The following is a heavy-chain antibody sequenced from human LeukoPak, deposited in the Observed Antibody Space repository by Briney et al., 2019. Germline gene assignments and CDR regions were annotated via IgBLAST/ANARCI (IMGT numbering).Heavy chain of an antibody. CDR1: GYSFTSYW. V-gene: IGHV5-51*01. J-gene: IGHJ4*02. Sequence: GESLKISCKGSGYSFTSYWIGWVRQMPGKGLEWMGIIYPGDSDTRYSPSFQGQVTISADKSISTAYLQWSSLKASDTAMYYCASRYCSSTSCPEEGFDYWGQGTLVTVSS. CDR3: ASRYCSSTSCPEEGFDY. D-gene: IGHD2-2*01. CDR2: IYPGDSDT.